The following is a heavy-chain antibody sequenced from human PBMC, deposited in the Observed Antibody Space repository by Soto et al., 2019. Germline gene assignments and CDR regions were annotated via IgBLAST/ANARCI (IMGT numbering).Heavy chain of an antibody. CDR3: IGTYSGSSMRFDY. J-gene: IGHJ4*02. CDR2: VKSKTDGGTI. V-gene: IGHV3-15*01. CDR1: GFTFSNAW. D-gene: IGHD5-12*01. Sequence: EVQLVESGGGLVKPGGSLRLSCAASGFTFSNAWMTWVRQAPGKGLEWVGRVKSKTDGGTIDYAATVKDRFTISRDDSKNTLYLQTNSLKTEDTAVYYCIGTYSGSSMRFDYWGQGTLVTVSS.